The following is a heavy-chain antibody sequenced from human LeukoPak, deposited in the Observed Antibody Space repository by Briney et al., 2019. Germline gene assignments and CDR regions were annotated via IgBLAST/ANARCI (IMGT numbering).Heavy chain of an antibody. CDR1: GFTFSSYA. V-gene: IGHV3-23*01. Sequence: GGSLRLSCAASGFTFSSYAMNWVRQAPGRGLEWVSGFSGSGGTTYYADSVKGRFTISRDNSKNTVYLQMNSLRAEDTAVYYCANGNRCTSPNCLGYYYFYMDVWGKGTTVTVSS. D-gene: IGHD2-8*01. J-gene: IGHJ6*03. CDR2: FSGSGGTT. CDR3: ANGNRCTSPNCLGYYYFYMDV.